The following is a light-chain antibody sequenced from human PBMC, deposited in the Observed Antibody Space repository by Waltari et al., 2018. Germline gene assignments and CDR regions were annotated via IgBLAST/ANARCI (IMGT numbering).Light chain of an antibody. V-gene: IGKV3-15*01. CDR1: QSVSSN. CDR2: GAS. J-gene: IGKJ4*01. Sequence: EVVLTQSPATLSLSPGERVTLSCRASQSVSSNLAWYQQKPGTAPRLLIYGASSRATGIPDRFSGSGSGTEVTLTISSLEPEDFAIYYCQQYSNWPLTFGGGTKVEIK. CDR3: QQYSNWPLT.